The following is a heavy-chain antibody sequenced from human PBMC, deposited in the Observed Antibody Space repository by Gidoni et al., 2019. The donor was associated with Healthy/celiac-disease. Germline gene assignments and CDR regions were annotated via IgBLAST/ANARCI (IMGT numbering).Heavy chain of an antibody. J-gene: IGHJ6*03. Sequence: EVQLLESGGGLVQPGGSLRLSCEASGFTFSSYAMSWVRQAPGKGLEWVSAISGIGGSTYYADSVKGRFTISRDNSKNTLYLQMNSLRAEDTAVYYCAKDGGPPLMVYFYYMDVWGKGTTVTVSS. CDR3: AKDGGPPLMVYFYYMDV. D-gene: IGHD2-8*01. CDR1: GFTFSSYA. CDR2: ISGIGGST. V-gene: IGHV3-23*01.